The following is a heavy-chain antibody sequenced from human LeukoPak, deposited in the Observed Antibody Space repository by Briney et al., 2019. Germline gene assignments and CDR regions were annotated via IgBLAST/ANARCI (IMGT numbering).Heavy chain of an antibody. CDR1: GYTFTSYY. Sequence: ASVKVSCKASGYTFTSYYMHWVRQAPGQGLEWMGIINPSGGSTSYAQEFQGRVTMTRDTSTSTVYMELSSLRSEDTAVYYCARDPLNRYSSSWYDYWGQGTLVTVSS. V-gene: IGHV1-46*01. CDR2: INPSGGST. D-gene: IGHD6-13*01. CDR3: ARDPLNRYSSSWYDY. J-gene: IGHJ4*02.